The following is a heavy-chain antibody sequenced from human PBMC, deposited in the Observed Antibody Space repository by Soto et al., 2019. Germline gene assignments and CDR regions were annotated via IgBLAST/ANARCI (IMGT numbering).Heavy chain of an antibody. CDR1: GTSVSNYY. Sequence: TSETLSLTCSVSGTSVSNYYWSWIRQPAGKGLEHIGRIYTSGSTSYNPSLKSRVTMSMDTSQTQIYLNLTSVTAADTAVYYCARGGIQLSYAFDYWGPGILVTVS. CDR3: ARGGIQLSYAFDY. J-gene: IGHJ4*02. CDR2: IYTSGST. D-gene: IGHD5-18*01. V-gene: IGHV4-4*07.